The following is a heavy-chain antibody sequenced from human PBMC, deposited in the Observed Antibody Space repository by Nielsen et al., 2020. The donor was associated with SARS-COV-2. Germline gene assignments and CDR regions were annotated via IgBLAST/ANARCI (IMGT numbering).Heavy chain of an antibody. CDR2: INAGNGNT. CDR1: GYTFTSYA. J-gene: IGHJ5*02. V-gene: IGHV1-3*01. Sequence: ASVKVSCKASGYTFTSYAMHWVRQAPGQRLEWMGWINAGNGNTKYSQKFQGRVTITRDTSASTACMELSSLRSEDTAVYYCARDDGDYVGGWFDPWGQGTLVTVSS. D-gene: IGHD4-17*01. CDR3: ARDDGDYVGGWFDP.